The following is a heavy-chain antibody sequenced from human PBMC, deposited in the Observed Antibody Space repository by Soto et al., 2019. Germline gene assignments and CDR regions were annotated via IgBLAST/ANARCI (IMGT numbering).Heavy chain of an antibody. J-gene: IGHJ4*02. CDR2: ISSSSSYT. Sequence: GGSLRLSCAASGFTFSDYYMSWIRQAPGKGLEWVSYISSSSSYTNYADSVKGRFTISRDNAKNSLYLQMNSLRAEDTAVYYCARSSRYYYGSGSYNPLDYWGQGTPVTVSS. CDR3: ARSSRYYYGSGSYNPLDY. CDR1: GFTFSDYY. D-gene: IGHD3-10*01. V-gene: IGHV3-11*06.